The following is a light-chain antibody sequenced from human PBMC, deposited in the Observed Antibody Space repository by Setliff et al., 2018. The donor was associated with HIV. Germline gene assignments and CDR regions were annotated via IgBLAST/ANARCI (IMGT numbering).Light chain of an antibody. CDR1: SSDVGGYNY. CDR3: SSYAITNTLP. Sequence: VLTQPGSVSGSPGQSITISCTGTSSDVGGYNYVSWYQQHPGKAPKLIIYDVRNRPSGVSNRFSGSKSGNTASLTISGLQAEDEANYYCSSYAITNTLPFGSGTKVTVL. J-gene: IGLJ1*01. CDR2: DVR. V-gene: IGLV2-14*03.